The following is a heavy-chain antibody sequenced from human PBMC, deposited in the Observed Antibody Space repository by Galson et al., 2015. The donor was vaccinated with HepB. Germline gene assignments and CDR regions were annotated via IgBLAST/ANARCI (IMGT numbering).Heavy chain of an antibody. Sequence: SVKVSCKASGYTFTSYDINWVRQATGQGLEWMGWMNPNSGNTGYAQKFQGRVTMTRNTSISTAYMELSSLRSEDTAVYYCARRLAAAGTLLGYWGQGTLVTVSS. J-gene: IGHJ4*02. CDR3: ARRLAAAGTLLGY. CDR1: GYTFTSYD. V-gene: IGHV1-8*01. CDR2: MNPNSGNT. D-gene: IGHD6-13*01.